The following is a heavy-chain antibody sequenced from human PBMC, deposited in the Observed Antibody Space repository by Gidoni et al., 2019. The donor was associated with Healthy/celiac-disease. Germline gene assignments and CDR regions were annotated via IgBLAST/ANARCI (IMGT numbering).Heavy chain of an antibody. J-gene: IGHJ4*02. CDR1: GFTFSRYA. D-gene: IGHD3-22*01. CDR2: ISSNGGST. CDR3: ARVRYYYDSSGYWYFDY. Sequence: EVQLVESGGGLVQPGGSLRLSCSASGFTFSRYAMHWVRQAPGQGLEYVSAISSNGGSTYYANSVKGRFTISRDNSKNTLYLQMGSLRAEDMAVYYCARVRYYYDSSGYWYFDYWGQGTLVTVSS. V-gene: IGHV3-64*01.